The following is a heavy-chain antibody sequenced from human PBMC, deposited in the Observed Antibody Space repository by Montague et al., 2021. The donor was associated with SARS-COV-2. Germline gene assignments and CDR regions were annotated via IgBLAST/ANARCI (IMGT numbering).Heavy chain of an antibody. Sequence: SETLSLTCTVSGDSISTSRHYWNLIRHPPGKGLEWIGYIFHSSTSHYNSSLDRRADMSIATSNSLFSLTLTSVTAADTAVYYCARSYVGVETIPLLEYWGQGTLVIVSS. CDR2: IFHSSTS. CDR3: ARSYVGVETIPLLEY. V-gene: IGHV4-61*01. J-gene: IGHJ1*01. D-gene: IGHD3-3*01. CDR1: GDSISTSRHY.